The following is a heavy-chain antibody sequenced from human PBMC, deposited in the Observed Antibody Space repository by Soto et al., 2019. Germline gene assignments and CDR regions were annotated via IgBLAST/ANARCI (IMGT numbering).Heavy chain of an antibody. V-gene: IGHV3-7*02. CDR1: GFTFSSYW. J-gene: IGHJ5*02. D-gene: IGHD2-8*01. CDR2: IKQDGSEK. Sequence: EVQLVESGGGLVQPGGSLRLSCAASGFTFSSYWMSWVRQAPGKGLEWVANIKQDGSEKYYVDSVKGRFTISRDNAKNSVYLQMNSLRAEDTAVYDCLRGGCVSCTWCQGTLVTVSS. CDR3: LRGGCVSCT.